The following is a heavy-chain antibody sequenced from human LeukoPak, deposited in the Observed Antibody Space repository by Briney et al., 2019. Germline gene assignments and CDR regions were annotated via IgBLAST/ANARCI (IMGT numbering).Heavy chain of an antibody. CDR3: AKEDLLLLSNYHYYMDV. D-gene: IGHD3-10*01. CDR2: IRYDGSNR. J-gene: IGHJ6*03. CDR1: GFTFSSYG. Sequence: QSGGSLRLSCAASGFTFSSYGMHWVRQAPGKGLEWVAFIRYDGSNRYYADSVKGRFTISRDNSKNTLYLQMNSLRAEDTAAYYCAKEDLLLLSNYHYYMDVWGKGTTVTVSS. V-gene: IGHV3-30*02.